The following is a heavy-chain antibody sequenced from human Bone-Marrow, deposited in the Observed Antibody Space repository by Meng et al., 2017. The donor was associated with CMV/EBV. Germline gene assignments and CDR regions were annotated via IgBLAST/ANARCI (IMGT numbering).Heavy chain of an antibody. J-gene: IGHJ3*02. CDR1: GFTFSSYA. D-gene: IGHD3-22*01. CDR2: ISYDGSNK. Sequence: GGSLRLSCAASGFTFSSYAMHWVRQAPGKGLEWVAVISYDGSNKYYADSVKGRFTISRDNSKNTLYPQMNSLRAEDTAVYYCARDKPDSSGNDAFDIWGQGTMVTVSS. V-gene: IGHV3-30-3*01. CDR3: ARDKPDSSGNDAFDI.